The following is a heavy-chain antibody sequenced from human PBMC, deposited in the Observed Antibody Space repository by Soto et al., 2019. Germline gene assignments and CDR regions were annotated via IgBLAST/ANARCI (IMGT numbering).Heavy chain of an antibody. V-gene: IGHV4-34*01. D-gene: IGHD3-10*01. CDR1: GGSFSGYY. J-gene: IGHJ4*02. CDR3: ARGWREPKFRDGSGESVYFDY. Sequence: SETLSLTCAVYGGSFSGYYWSWIRQPPGKGLEWIGEINHSGSTNYNPSLKSRVTISVDTSKNQFSLKLSSVTAADTAVYYCARGWREPKFRDGSGESVYFDYWGQGTLVTVSS. CDR2: INHSGST.